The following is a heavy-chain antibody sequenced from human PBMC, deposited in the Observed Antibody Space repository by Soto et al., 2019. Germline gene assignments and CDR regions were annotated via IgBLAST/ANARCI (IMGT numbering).Heavy chain of an antibody. D-gene: IGHD4-17*01. CDR1: GYTFTSYD. J-gene: IGHJ6*03. Sequence: ASVKVSCKASGYTFTSYDINWVRQATGQGLEWMGWMNPNSGNTGYAQKFQGRVTMTRNTSISTAYMELSSLRSEDTAVYYCARGLGVTTLLGYYYYMDVWGKGTTVTVSS. CDR3: ARGLGVTTLLGYYYYMDV. CDR2: MNPNSGNT. V-gene: IGHV1-8*01.